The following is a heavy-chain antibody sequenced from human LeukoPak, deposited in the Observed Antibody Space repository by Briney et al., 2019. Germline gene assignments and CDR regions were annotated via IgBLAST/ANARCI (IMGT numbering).Heavy chain of an antibody. CDR3: AKDHRFRRGVNNYGWFEP. CDR2: ISANGDLT. V-gene: IGHV3-23*01. J-gene: IGHJ5*02. CDR1: GFNFNNYA. Sequence: PGGSLRLSCVGSGFNFNNYAMGWVRQVSGRGLEWVSSISANGDLTYYRDSVKGRFTVSRDNSKNTLYLQMSSLRDEDTAVYSCAKDHRFRRGVNNYGWFEPWGQGTLVTVSS. D-gene: IGHD5-24*01.